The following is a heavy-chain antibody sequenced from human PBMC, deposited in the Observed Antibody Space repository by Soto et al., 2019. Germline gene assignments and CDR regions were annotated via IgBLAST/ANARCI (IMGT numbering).Heavy chain of an antibody. CDR2: IYHTEST. D-gene: IGHD5-18*01. J-gene: IGHJ5*02. V-gene: IGHV4-38-2*01. CDR3: ARYGYSYSARFCDS. CDR1: GHSISSGFYY. Sequence: SATRSLTCAVSGHSISSGFYYWGWVRQPPGKGLEWIGSIYHTESTYYNPSLKSRVTMSVETSKNQLSLKLSSMTAADTAVYFWARYGYSYSARFCDSWGKGNRV.